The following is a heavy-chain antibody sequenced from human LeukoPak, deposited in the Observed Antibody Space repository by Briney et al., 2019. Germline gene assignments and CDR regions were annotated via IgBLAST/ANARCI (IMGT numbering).Heavy chain of an antibody. CDR1: GFTFSGYS. D-gene: IGHD3-22*01. CDR2: FGSRSTSV. Sequence: PGGSLRLSCTASGFTFSGYSMNWIRQAPGKGLEWVSSFGSRSTSVYHAGSVKGRFAISRDNAKNSLYLQMNSLRAEDTALYYCAREVSEGFDFWGQGTLVTVSS. J-gene: IGHJ4*02. CDR3: AREVSEGFDF. V-gene: IGHV3-21*01.